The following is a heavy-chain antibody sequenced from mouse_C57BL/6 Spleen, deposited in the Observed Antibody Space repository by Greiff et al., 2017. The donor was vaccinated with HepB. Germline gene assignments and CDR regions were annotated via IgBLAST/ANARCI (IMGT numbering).Heavy chain of an antibody. CDR3: ARGLTGTDYFDY. V-gene: IGHV1-61*01. CDR1: GYTFTSYW. CDR2: IYPSDSET. Sequence: QVQLQQPGAELVRPGSSVKLSCKASGYTFTSYWMDWVKQRPGQGLEWIGNIYPSDSETHYNQKFKDKATLTVDKSSSTAYMQLSSLTSEDSAVYYCARGLTGTDYFDYWGQGTTLTVSS. D-gene: IGHD4-1*01. J-gene: IGHJ2*01.